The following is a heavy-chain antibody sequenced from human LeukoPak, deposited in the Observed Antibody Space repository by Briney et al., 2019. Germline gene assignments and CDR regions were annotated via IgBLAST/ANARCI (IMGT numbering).Heavy chain of an antibody. J-gene: IGHJ4*02. CDR3: ASSRSPNNYYDSSGYYFDY. CDR2: IIPIFGTA. D-gene: IGHD3-22*01. CDR1: GGTFSSYA. Sequence: SVKVSCKASGGTFSSYAISWVRQAPGQGLEWMGGIIPIFGTANYAQKFQGRVTITTDEPTSTAYMELSSLRSEDTAVYYCASSRSPNNYYDSSGYYFDYWGQGTLVTVSS. V-gene: IGHV1-69*05.